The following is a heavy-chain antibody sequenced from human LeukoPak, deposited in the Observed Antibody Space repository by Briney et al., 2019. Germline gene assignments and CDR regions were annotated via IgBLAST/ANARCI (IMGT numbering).Heavy chain of an antibody. CDR3: TTLGLFDY. Sequence: GGSLRLSCAASGFTFSSYAMSWVRQAPGKGLEWIGRIKSNTDGGTVDYAAPVKGRFIISRDDSKSTLYLQMSSLRPEDTSIYYCTTLGLFDYWGQGALVSVSS. J-gene: IGHJ4*02. CDR1: GFTFSSYA. CDR2: IKSNTDGGTV. V-gene: IGHV3-15*01.